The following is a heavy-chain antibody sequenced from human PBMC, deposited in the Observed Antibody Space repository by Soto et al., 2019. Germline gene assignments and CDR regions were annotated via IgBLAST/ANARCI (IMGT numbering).Heavy chain of an antibody. J-gene: IGHJ4*02. D-gene: IGHD3-10*01. Sequence: QVQLVQSGAEVKKPGSSVKVSCKASGGTFSSYTISWVRQAPGQGLEWMGRIIPILGIENYAQKFQGSVTITGDKSTSTAYMELSSLRSEDTAVYYCARDRGYYGSGISPDDYFDYWGQGTLVTVSS. CDR3: ARDRGYYGSGISPDDYFDY. V-gene: IGHV1-69*08. CDR1: GGTFSSYT. CDR2: IIPILGIE.